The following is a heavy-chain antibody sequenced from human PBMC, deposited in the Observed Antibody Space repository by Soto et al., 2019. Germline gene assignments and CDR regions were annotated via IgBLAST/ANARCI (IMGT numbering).Heavy chain of an antibody. CDR3: TPSSWYAAGGFDY. D-gene: IGHD6-13*01. Sequence: LSCAASGFTFSNAWMSWVRQAPGKGLEWVGRIKSKTDGGTTDYAAPVKGRFTISRDDSKNTLYLQMNSLKTEDTAVYYCTPSSWYAAGGFDYWGQGTLVTVSS. V-gene: IGHV3-15*01. J-gene: IGHJ4*02. CDR2: IKSKTDGGTT. CDR1: GFTFSNAW.